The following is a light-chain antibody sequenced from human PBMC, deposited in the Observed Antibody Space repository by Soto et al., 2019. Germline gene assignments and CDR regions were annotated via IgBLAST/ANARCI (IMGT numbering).Light chain of an antibody. Sequence: ALTQPASVSGSPGQSITISCTGTSSDVGGYNYVSWYQQHPGKAPKLMIYEVSNRPSGVSNRFSGSKSGNTASLTISGLQAEDEADYYCSSYTSSSTPYYVFGTGTKVTVL. CDR2: EVS. J-gene: IGLJ1*01. CDR1: SSDVGGYNY. V-gene: IGLV2-14*01. CDR3: SSYTSSSTPYYV.